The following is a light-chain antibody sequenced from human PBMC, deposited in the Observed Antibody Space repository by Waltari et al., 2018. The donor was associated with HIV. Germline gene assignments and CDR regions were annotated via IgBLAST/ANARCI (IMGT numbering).Light chain of an antibody. Sequence: SYELTQPPSVSVSPGQTARITCSGDALPKQYAYWYQQKPGQAPVLVIYKDSERPSGIPERISGSSSGTTGTLTISGVQAEDEADYYCQSADSSGTYSVVFGGGTKLTVL. J-gene: IGLJ2*01. V-gene: IGLV3-25*03. CDR1: ALPKQY. CDR2: KDS. CDR3: QSADSSGTYSVV.